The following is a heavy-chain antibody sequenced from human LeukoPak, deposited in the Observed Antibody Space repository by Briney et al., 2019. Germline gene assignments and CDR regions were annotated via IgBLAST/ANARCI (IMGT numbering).Heavy chain of an antibody. V-gene: IGHV4-61*01. CDR2: IYYSGST. CDR3: ARDREYSYGYYFDY. J-gene: IGHJ4*02. CDR1: GGSISSSSYY. Sequence: NPSETLSLTCTVSGGSISSSSYYWGWIRQPPGKGLEWIGYIYYSGSTNYNPSLKSRVTISVDTSKNQFSLKLSSVTAADTAVYYCARDREYSYGYYFDYWGQGTLVTVSS. D-gene: IGHD5-18*01.